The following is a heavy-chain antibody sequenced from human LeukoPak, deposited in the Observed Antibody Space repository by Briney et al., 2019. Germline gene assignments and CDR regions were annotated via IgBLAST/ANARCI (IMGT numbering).Heavy chain of an antibody. CDR1: GFIFPDYG. CDR3: AKSIAIVGSEAFDF. J-gene: IGHJ3*01. D-gene: IGHD3-3*01. Sequence: GGSLRLSCAASGFIFPDYGIQWVRQAPGKGLEWVTSIWHDGTHQSYADSVKGRFTVARDHSKNTVYLQMNGLKGEDTAVYYCAKSIAIVGSEAFDFWSQATMVTVSS. V-gene: IGHV3-30*02. CDR2: IWHDGTHQ.